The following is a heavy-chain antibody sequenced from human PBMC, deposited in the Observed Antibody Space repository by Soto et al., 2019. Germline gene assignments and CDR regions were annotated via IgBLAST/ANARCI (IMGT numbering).Heavy chain of an antibody. D-gene: IGHD3-22*01. Sequence: GGSLRLSCAASGLTFSNYAMSWVRQAPGKGLEWVSAISGSGGSTYYADSVKGRFTISRDNSKNTLYLQMNSLRAEDTAVYYWAKPTLLVVVISPFDYWGHGTLVTVSS. J-gene: IGHJ4*01. CDR2: ISGSGGST. CDR1: GLTFSNYA. CDR3: AKPTLLVVVISPFDY. V-gene: IGHV3-23*01.